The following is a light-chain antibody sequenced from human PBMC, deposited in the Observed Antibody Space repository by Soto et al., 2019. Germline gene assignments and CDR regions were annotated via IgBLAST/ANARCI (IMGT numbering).Light chain of an antibody. CDR1: SSDVGSYNL. V-gene: IGLV2-23*01. J-gene: IGLJ1*01. CDR2: EGS. CDR3: CSYAGSSTPYV. Sequence: QSVLTQPASVSGSPGQSITISCTGTSSDVGSYNLVSWYQQHPGKAPKLIIYEGSKRPSGVSNRFSGSKSGNTASPTISGLQAEDEADYYCCSYAGSSTPYVFGTGTKVTVL.